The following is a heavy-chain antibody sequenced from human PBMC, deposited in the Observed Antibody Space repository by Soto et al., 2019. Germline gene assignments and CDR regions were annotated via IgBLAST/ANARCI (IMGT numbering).Heavy chain of an antibody. V-gene: IGHV1-2*04. J-gene: IGHJ6*02. CDR2: INPKSGGT. CDR3: ARGHSTDCSNGVCSFFYNHEMDV. Sequence: ASVKVSCKASGYSFTDYHIHWVRQAPGQGLEWLGRINPKSGGTSTAQKFQGWVTMTRDRSISTVYMELTRLRSDDTAVYFCARGHSTDCSNGVCSFFYNHEMDVWDQGTTVTVS. D-gene: IGHD2-8*01. CDR1: GYSFTDYH.